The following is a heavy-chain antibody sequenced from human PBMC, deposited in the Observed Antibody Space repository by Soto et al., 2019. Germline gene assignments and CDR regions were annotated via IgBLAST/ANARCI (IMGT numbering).Heavy chain of an antibody. J-gene: IGHJ3*02. CDR1: GGTFSSYT. Sequence: ASVQVSCKASGGTFSSYTISWVRQAPGQGLEWMGRIIPILGIANYAQKFQGRVTITADKSTSTAYMELSSLRSEDTAVYYCARAPRGYSYGSRAFDIWGQGTMVTVSS. D-gene: IGHD5-18*01. CDR3: ARAPRGYSYGSRAFDI. CDR2: IIPILGIA. V-gene: IGHV1-69*02.